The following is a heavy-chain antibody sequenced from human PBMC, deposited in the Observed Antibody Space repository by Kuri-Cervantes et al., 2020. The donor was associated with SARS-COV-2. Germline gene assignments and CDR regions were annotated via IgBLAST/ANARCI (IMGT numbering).Heavy chain of an antibody. CDR1: GFTFSSYS. Sequence: GGSLRLSCAASGFTFSSYSMNWVRQAPGKELEWVSSISSSSSYIYYADSVKGRFTISRDNAKNSLYLQMNSLRAEDTAVYYCARARMAGPFDYWGQGTLVTVSS. CDR2: ISSSSSYI. CDR3: ARARMAGPFDY. J-gene: IGHJ4*02. D-gene: IGHD5-24*01. V-gene: IGHV3-21*01.